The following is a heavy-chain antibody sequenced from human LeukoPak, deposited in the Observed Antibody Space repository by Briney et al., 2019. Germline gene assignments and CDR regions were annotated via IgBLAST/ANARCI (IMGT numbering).Heavy chain of an antibody. CDR3: ARSYYYGSGAYVFDT. Sequence: GRSLRLSCAASGFTFSNYWMYWVCQAPAPRLVWVSRINTDGSSTNYADSVKGRFTISRDNAKNTLYLQMNSLRAEDRAVYYCARSYYYGSGAYVFDTWGQGTMVTVSS. V-gene: IGHV3-74*01. D-gene: IGHD3-10*01. CDR2: INTDGSST. CDR1: GFTFSNYW. J-gene: IGHJ3*02.